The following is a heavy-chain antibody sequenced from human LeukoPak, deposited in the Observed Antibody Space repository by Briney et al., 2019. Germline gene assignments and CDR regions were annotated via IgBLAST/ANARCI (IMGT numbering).Heavy chain of an antibody. D-gene: IGHD2-2*01. CDR1: GLTFIDYY. J-gene: IGHJ4*02. CDR3: ARVVCCSTSCYDDY. V-gene: IGHV3-72*01. Sequence: GGPLRLSCEASGLTFIDYYMAWVRQAQEKGLDWVARTRNKANSYIQEYTASVKGRFTISRDDSKNSLYLQMNSLKTEDTAVYFCARVVCCSTSCYDDYWGQGTRVTVSS. CDR2: TRNKANSYIQ.